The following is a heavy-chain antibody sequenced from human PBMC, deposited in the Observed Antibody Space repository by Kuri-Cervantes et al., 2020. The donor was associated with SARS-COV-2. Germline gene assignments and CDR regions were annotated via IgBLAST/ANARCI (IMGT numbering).Heavy chain of an antibody. CDR1: GGSFSGYY. CDR3: ARDGARGYSGALYYFDY. D-gene: IGHD1-26*01. Sequence: SETLSLTCAVYGGSFSGYYWSWIRQPPGKGLEWIGEINHSGSTNYNPSLKSRVTISVDTSKNQFSLKLSSVTAADTAVYYCARDGARGYSGALYYFDYWGQGALVTVSS. J-gene: IGHJ4*02. V-gene: IGHV4-34*01. CDR2: INHSGST.